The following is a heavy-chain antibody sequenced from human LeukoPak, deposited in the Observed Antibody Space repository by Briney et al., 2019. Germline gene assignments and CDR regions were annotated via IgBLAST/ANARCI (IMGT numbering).Heavy chain of an antibody. V-gene: IGHV3-21*01. CDR2: ISSSSSYI. Sequence: GGSLRLSCAASGFTFSSYEMNWVRQAPGKGLEWVSSISSSSSYIYYADSVKGRFTISRDNAKNSLYLQMNSLRAEDTAVYYCARAPYYYDSHDYWGQGTLVTVSS. D-gene: IGHD3-22*01. CDR1: GFTFSSYE. J-gene: IGHJ4*02. CDR3: ARAPYYYDSHDY.